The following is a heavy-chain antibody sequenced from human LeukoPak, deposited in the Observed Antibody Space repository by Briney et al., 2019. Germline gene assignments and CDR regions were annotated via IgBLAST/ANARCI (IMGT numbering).Heavy chain of an antibody. CDR2: IYYSGST. J-gene: IGHJ6*03. Sequence: PSETLSHTCTVSGGSISSYYWSWIRQPPGKGLEWIGYIYYSGSTNYNPSLKSRVTISVDTSKNQFSLKLSSVTAADTAVYYCARVGYCSSTSCSKGYYYYYMDVWGKGTTVTVSS. CDR1: GGSISSYY. D-gene: IGHD2-2*01. CDR3: ARVGYCSSTSCSKGYYYYYMDV. V-gene: IGHV4-59*01.